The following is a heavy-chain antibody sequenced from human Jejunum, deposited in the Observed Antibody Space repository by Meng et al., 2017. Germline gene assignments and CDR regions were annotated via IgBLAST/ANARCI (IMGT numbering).Heavy chain of an antibody. V-gene: IGHV2-5*02. CDR2: IYWDDDK. CDR3: AHRSLGYISGWDNSVFDY. J-gene: IGHJ4*02. Sequence: HITLKGSGPTLVKPTQTLTLTCTFSGFSLSTSGVGVGWIRQPPGKALEWLAVIYWDDDKRYSPSLKSRLTINKDTSKNQVVLTMTNMDLVDTGTYYCAHRSLGYISGWDNSVFDYWGQGTLVTVSS. CDR1: GFSLSTSGVG. D-gene: IGHD6-19*01.